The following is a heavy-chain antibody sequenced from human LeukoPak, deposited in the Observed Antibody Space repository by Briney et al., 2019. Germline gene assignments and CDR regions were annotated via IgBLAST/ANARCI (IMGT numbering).Heavy chain of an antibody. J-gene: IGHJ4*02. D-gene: IGHD4-23*01. CDR3: ARRHLIGNGYFDH. CDR1: GYAFTNYG. V-gene: IGHV1-18*01. Sequence: ASVKVSCKASGYAFTNYGITWARQAPGQGLEWPGWISTFNGNTNYAQKLQDRVTMTTDTSTSTAYLELRSLRSDDTAVYYCARRHLIGNGYFDHWGQGTLVTVSS. CDR2: ISTFNGNT.